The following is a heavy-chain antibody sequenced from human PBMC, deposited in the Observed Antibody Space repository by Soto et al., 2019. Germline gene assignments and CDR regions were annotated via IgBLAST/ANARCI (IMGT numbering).Heavy chain of an antibody. CDR1: GGSISSGGYY. Sequence: QVQLQESGPGLVKPSQTLSLTCTVSGGSISSGGYYWSWIRQHPGKGLEWIGYISYSGSTYGNPSLTSRVTISVDTSKNPLSLRLSSVTASDTAVYYCAGGVIHWGQGTLVTVSS. CDR3: AGGVIH. V-gene: IGHV4-31*03. J-gene: IGHJ4*02. CDR2: ISYSGST. D-gene: IGHD2-21*01.